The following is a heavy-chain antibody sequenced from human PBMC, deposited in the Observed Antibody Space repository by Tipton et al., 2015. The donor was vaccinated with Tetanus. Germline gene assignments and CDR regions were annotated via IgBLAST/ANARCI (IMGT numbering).Heavy chain of an antibody. V-gene: IGHV4-61*09. CDR2: ISASGRT. Sequence: TLSLTCTVSGGSIRSGDYQWNWIRQPPGKGLEWLAYISASGRTNSNYSLKSRITISRDTSKKQFSLKLASVTAADTAVYYCARTWGVWVTSIDAFDIWGQGTKVAVSS. CDR1: GGSIRSGDYQ. D-gene: IGHD3-16*01. CDR3: ARTWGVWVTSIDAFDI. J-gene: IGHJ3*02.